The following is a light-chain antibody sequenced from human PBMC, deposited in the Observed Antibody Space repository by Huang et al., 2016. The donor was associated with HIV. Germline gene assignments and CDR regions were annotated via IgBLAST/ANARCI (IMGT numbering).Light chain of an antibody. CDR2: AAS. CDR3: QQYNSYSPIT. J-gene: IGKJ4*01. CDR1: QSISSW. V-gene: IGKV1-5*03. Sequence: DIQMTQSPSTLSASVGDRVTITCWASQSISSWLAWYQQKPGKAPKLLIYAASTLESGVPSRFSGSGSGTEFTLTINSLQPDDFAAYYCQQYNSYSPITFGGGTKVEI.